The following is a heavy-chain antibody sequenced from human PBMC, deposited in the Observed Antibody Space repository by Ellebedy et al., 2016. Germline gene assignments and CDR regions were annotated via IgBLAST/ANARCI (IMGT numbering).Heavy chain of an antibody. CDR2: INPSDGST. CDR3: ARARGVVVAARGYFQH. Sequence: ASVKVSCKASGYIFTSYYIHWVRQAPGQGLEWMGIINPSDGSTNYAQKFRGRVTMTRDTSTNTVYMDLSSLRSEDTAVYYCARARGVVVAARGYFQHWGQGTLATVSS. D-gene: IGHD2-15*01. J-gene: IGHJ1*01. CDR1: GYIFTSYY. V-gene: IGHV1-46*01.